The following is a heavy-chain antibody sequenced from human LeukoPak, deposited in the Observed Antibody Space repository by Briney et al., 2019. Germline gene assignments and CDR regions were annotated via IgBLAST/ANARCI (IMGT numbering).Heavy chain of an antibody. CDR2: IIPIFGTA. J-gene: IGHJ4*02. V-gene: IGHV1-69*13. D-gene: IGHD3-22*01. CDR1: GGTFSSYA. Sequence: GASVKASCKASGGTFSSYAISWVRQAPGQGLEWMGGIIPIFGTANYAQKFQGRVTITADESTSTAYMELSSLRSEDTAVYYCASRETYYYDSSGYYWGQGTLVTVSS. CDR3: ASRETYYYDSSGYY.